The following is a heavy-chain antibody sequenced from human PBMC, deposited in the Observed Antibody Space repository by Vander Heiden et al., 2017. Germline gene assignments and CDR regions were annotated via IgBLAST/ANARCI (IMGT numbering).Heavy chain of an antibody. CDR2: ISYDGNNK. Sequence: QVQLVESGGGVVQPGRSLTLSCAVSGFTFSSYAMHWVRQAPGKGVQWVAAISYDGNNKYYVDSVRGRFTISRDNSKNTLFLQMNSLRAEDTAVYYCAKDIRDVSGYFDQWGQGALVTVSS. V-gene: IGHV3-30*18. CDR3: AKDIRDVSGYFDQ. J-gene: IGHJ4*02. D-gene: IGHD3-3*01. CDR1: GFTFSSYA.